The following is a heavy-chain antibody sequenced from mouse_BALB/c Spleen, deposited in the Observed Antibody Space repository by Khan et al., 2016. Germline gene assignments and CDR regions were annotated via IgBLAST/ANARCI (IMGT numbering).Heavy chain of an antibody. J-gene: IGHJ4*01. Sequence: QVQLQQSGAELARPGASVKLSCKASGYTFTSYWMQWVKQRPGQGLEWIGAIYPGDGDTRYTQKFKGTATLSADQSSSTASIQLSSLASEDSAVSYCGKGGRGMEEWGEGSTGNVS. CDR1: GYTFTSYW. V-gene: IGHV1-87*01. CDR2: IYPGDGDT. CDR3: GKGGRGMEE.